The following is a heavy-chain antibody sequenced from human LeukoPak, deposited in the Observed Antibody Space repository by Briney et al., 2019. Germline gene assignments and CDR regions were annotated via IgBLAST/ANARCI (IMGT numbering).Heavy chain of an antibody. CDR2: ICYSGST. V-gene: IGHV4-39*07. CDR1: GGSISSSSYY. Sequence: SETLSLTCTVSGGSISSSSYYWGWIRQPPGKGLEWIGSICYSGSTYYNPSLKSRVTISVDTSKNQFSLKLSSVTAADTAVYYCARGTITMIVVHYFDYWGQGTLVTVSS. J-gene: IGHJ4*02. D-gene: IGHD3-22*01. CDR3: ARGTITMIVVHYFDY.